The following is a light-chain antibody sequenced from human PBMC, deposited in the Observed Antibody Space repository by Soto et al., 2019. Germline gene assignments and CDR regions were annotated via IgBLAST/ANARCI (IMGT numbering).Light chain of an antibody. J-gene: IGKJ5*01. V-gene: IGKV3-15*01. Sequence: EIVLTQSPATLSVSPGERATLSCRASQSLSNNLAWYQQKPGQAPRLLMYGASTRATGIPARFSGSGSGTEFTLTITSLQPEDFAVYYCQQYNYLITFGQGTRLEIK. CDR3: QQYNYLIT. CDR2: GAS. CDR1: QSLSNN.